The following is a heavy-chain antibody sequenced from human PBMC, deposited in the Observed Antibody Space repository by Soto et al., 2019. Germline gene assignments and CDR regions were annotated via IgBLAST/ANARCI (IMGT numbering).Heavy chain of an antibody. J-gene: IGHJ5*02. CDR2: MNPGSGKT. V-gene: IGHV1-8*02. Sequence: RASVKVSCKASGYTFINFDISWVRQATGQGLEWMGWMNPGSGKTGYANKFQGRVTMTRDASTGTAHLELSSLTSEDTAVYYCARMASAGTLNWFDPCGQGTLVTVSS. D-gene: IGHD6-13*01. CDR1: GYTFINFD. CDR3: ARMASAGTLNWFDP.